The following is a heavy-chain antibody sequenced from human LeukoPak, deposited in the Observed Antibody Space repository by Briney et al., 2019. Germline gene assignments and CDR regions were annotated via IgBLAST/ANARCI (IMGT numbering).Heavy chain of an antibody. CDR2: IYSGGST. V-gene: IGHV3-53*01. CDR1: GFTVSSNH. D-gene: IGHD6-19*01. J-gene: IGHJ6*02. Sequence: GGSLRLSCAASGFTVSSNHMSWVRQAPGKGLEWVSVIYSGGSTYYADSVKGRFTISRDNSKNTLYLQMNSLRAEDTAVYYCARQWLPYYYGMDVWGQGTTVTVSS. CDR3: ARQWLPYYYGMDV.